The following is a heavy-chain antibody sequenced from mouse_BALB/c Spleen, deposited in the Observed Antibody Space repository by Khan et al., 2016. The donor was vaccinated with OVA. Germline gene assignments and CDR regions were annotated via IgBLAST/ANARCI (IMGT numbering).Heavy chain of an antibody. J-gene: IGHJ3*01. D-gene: IGHD2-1*01. CDR2: INPNNGDP. CDR3: ARSGYGNPFAY. Sequence: VQLQQPGAELVKPGTSVKISCKASGYTFTSYYMYWVKQRPGQGLEWIGGINPNNGDPNFNEKFKSKATLTVDKSSSTAYMQLGILTSEDSAVYYCARSGYGNPFAYWGPGTLVTVSA. V-gene: IGHV1S81*02. CDR1: GYTFTSYY.